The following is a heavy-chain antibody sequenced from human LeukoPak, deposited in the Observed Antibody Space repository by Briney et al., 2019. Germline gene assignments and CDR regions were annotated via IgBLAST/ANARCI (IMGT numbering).Heavy chain of an antibody. CDR2: IKEDGSEK. CDR1: GFTFSTYG. Sequence: GGSLRLSCVASGFTFSTYGMSWVRQAPGKGLEWVANIKEDGSEKHYVDSVRGRFTISRDNAKDSLYLQMNSLRAEDTAVFYCAREPHKRNYDVLTGYSFYYYGLDVWGQGATVTVSS. CDR3: AREPHKRNYDVLTGYSFYYYGLDV. V-gene: IGHV3-7*04. J-gene: IGHJ6*02. D-gene: IGHD3-9*01.